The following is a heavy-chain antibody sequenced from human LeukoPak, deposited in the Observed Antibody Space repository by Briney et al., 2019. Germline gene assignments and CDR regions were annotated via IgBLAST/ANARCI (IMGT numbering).Heavy chain of an antibody. CDR2: ITGSGGST. J-gene: IGHJ6*02. CDR1: GFTFSSYA. V-gene: IGHV3-23*01. D-gene: IGHD3-10*01. Sequence: PGGSLRLSCAASGFTFSSYAMSWVRQAPGKGLEWVSGITGSGGSTYYADSVKGRFTISRDNSKNTLYLQMNSLRAEDTAVYYCARDQVYGSGSYYTPDYYYGMDVWGQGTTVTVSS. CDR3: ARDQVYGSGSYYTPDYYYGMDV.